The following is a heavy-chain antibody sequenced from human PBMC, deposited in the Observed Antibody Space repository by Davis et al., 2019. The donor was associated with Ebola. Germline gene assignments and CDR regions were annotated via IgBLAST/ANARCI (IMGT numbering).Heavy chain of an antibody. J-gene: IGHJ6*04. CDR2: ISSSSSYI. D-gene: IGHD4-17*01. Sequence: GESLKISCAASGFTFSSYSMNWVRQAPGKGLEWVSSISSSSSYIYYADSVKGRFTISRDNSKNTLYLQMNSLRAEDTAIYYCARDLVTTGGGMDVWGKGTTVTVSS. V-gene: IGHV3-21*01. CDR3: ARDLVTTGGGMDV. CDR1: GFTFSSYS.